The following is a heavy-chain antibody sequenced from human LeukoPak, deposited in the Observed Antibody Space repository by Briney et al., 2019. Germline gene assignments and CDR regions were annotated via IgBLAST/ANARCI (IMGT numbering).Heavy chain of an antibody. CDR2: IYGSGSS. J-gene: IGHJ5*02. CDR3: ARYYYDDSVYQSCFDP. Sequence: SETLSLTCTVSGDSISSYYWSWLRQPAGKGLEWLGRIYGSGSSDYNPSLNSRVTISVDKSKNQFSLTLSSVTAADTAVYYCARYYYDDSVYQSCFDPWGQGTLVTVSS. V-gene: IGHV4-4*07. CDR1: GDSISSYY. D-gene: IGHD3-22*01.